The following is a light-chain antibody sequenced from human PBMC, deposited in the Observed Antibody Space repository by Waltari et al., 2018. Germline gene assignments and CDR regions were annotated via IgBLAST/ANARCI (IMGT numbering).Light chain of an antibody. J-gene: IGKJ1*01. CDR3: QQYYITPPT. Sequence: DIVMTQSPDSLTVSLGERATVHCQSSQRVLSRSNNKNFLAWYQQKPGQPPKLLIYWASTRGSGVPDRFSGSGSGTDFTLTISSLQAEDVAVYYCQQYYITPPTFGQGTKVEIK. V-gene: IGKV4-1*01. CDR1: QRVLSRSNNKNF. CDR2: WAS.